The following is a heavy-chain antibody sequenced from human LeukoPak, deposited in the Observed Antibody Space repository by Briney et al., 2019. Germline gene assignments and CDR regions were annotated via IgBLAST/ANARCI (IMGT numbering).Heavy chain of an antibody. J-gene: IGHJ4*02. D-gene: IGHD4-11*01. V-gene: IGHV3-23*05. CDR3: ARSVPDYTRFDF. CDR2: FKTNYNQV. Sequence: GGSLRLSCVASGFTFSDYAMNWVRQAPGKGLEWVSTFKTNYNQVYYAESVRGRFTISTDNSKNTAYLQMNSLRVEDTALYYCARSVPDYTRFDFWGQGALVTVSS. CDR1: GFTFSDYA.